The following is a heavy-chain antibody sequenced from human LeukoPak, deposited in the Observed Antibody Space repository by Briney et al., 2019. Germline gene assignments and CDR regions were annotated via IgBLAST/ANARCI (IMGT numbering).Heavy chain of an antibody. J-gene: IGHJ3*02. V-gene: IGHV3-30*19. D-gene: IGHD4-17*01. CDR1: GFTFSSYG. CDR3: ARDGEGVDGDYVRHDAFDI. CDR2: ISYDGSNK. Sequence: GGSLRLSCAASGFTFSSYGMHWVRQAPGKGLEWVAVISYDGSNKYYADSVKGRFTISRDNSKNTLYLQMNSLRAEDTAVYYCARDGEGVDGDYVRHDAFDIWGQGTMVTVSS.